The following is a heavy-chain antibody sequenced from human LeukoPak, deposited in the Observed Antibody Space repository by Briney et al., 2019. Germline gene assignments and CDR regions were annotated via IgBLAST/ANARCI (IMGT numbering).Heavy chain of an antibody. CDR1: GYTFTGYY. CDR3: ATESGLPFDY. V-gene: IGHV1-2*06. J-gene: IGHJ4*02. D-gene: IGHD5-12*01. CDR2: INPNSGGP. Sequence: ASVKVSCEASGYTFTGYYMHWVRQAPGQGLEWMGRINPNSGGPNYAQKFQGRVTITADTSTDTAYMELSSLRSEDTAVYYCATESGLPFDYWGQGTLVTVSS.